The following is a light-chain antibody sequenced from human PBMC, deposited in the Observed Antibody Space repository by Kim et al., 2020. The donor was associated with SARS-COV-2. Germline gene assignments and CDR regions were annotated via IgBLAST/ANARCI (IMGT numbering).Light chain of an antibody. CDR1: QSISYY. V-gene: IGKV1-39*01. CDR3: QQSYSIPLT. J-gene: IGKJ4*01. CDR2: AAS. Sequence: ASVGDRVIITCRASQSISYYLNWYQHKPGKAPKLLIFAASSLQSGVPSRVSGSGSGTDFTLTISSLQPEDFATFYCQQSYSIPLTFGGGTKVDIK.